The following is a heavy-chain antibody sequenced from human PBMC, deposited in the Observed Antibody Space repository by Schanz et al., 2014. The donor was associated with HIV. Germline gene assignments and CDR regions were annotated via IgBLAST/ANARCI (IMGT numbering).Heavy chain of an antibody. J-gene: IGHJ6*02. CDR2: MWYDESHK. Sequence: QVQLVESGGGVVQPGRSLRLSCTASGFTFSSSGMHWVRQAPGKGLEWVAAMWYDESHKGYADSVKGRFTISRDNSKNTLYLEVNSLRVEDTAVYYCAREITIFGVARYGMDVWGQGTTVTVSS. D-gene: IGHD3-3*01. CDR3: AREITIFGVARYGMDV. V-gene: IGHV3-33*01. CDR1: GFTFSSSG.